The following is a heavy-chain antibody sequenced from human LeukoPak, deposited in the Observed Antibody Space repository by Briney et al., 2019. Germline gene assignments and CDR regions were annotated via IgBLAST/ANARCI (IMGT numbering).Heavy chain of an antibody. J-gene: IGHJ5*02. CDR1: SASITSSPYF. CDR2: ISYSGTT. V-gene: IGHV4-39*01. CDR3: ARLYGSGSYGYNWFDP. Sequence: SETLSLTCTVSSASITSSPYFWGWLRQSPGTGLEWIGSISYSGTTYYNPSLKSRVTISVDTSKNQFSLKLSSVTAADTAVYYCARLYGSGSYGYNWFDPWGQGTLVTVSS. D-gene: IGHD3-10*01.